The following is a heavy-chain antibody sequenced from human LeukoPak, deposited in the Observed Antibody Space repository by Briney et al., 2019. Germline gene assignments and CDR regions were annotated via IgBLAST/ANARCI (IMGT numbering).Heavy chain of an antibody. CDR2: ITGSSGYI. D-gene: IGHD3-3*01. J-gene: IGHJ4*02. V-gene: IGHV3-21*04. Sequence: GGSLRLSCAASGFTFNTYNMNWVRQAPGKGLEWVSSITGSSGYIYYADSVKGRFTISRDNSKNTLYLQMNSLRAEDTAVYYCAKATDFWSGYSGYWGQGTLVTVSS. CDR3: AKATDFWSGYSGY. CDR1: GFTFNTYN.